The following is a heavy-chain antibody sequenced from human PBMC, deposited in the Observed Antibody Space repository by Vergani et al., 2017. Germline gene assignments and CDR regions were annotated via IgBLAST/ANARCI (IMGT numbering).Heavy chain of an antibody. CDR2: ISYDGSNK. Sequence: QVQLVESGGGVVQPGRSLRLSCAASGFTFSSYAMHWVRQAPGKGLEWVAVISYDGSNKYYADSMKGRFTISRDNSKNTLYLQMNSLRAEDTAVYYCARERDCVDCYWYYYYYMDVWGKGTTVTVSS. D-gene: IGHD2-21*01. CDR3: ARERDCVDCYWYYYYYMDV. J-gene: IGHJ6*03. V-gene: IGHV3-30-3*01. CDR1: GFTFSSYA.